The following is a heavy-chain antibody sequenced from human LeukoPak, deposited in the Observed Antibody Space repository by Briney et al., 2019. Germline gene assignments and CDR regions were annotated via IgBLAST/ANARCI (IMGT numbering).Heavy chain of an antibody. CDR1: GYTFTGYY. V-gene: IGHV1-2*02. Sequence: EASVKVSCKASGYTFTGYYMHWVRQAPGQGVEWMGWINPNSGGTNYAQKFQGRVTMTRDTSISTAYMEMSRLRSDDTAVYYCARDQDIVVVPAAMFSYYYYYGMDVWGQGTTVTVSS. CDR2: INPNSGGT. CDR3: ARDQDIVVVPAAMFSYYYYYGMDV. D-gene: IGHD2-2*01. J-gene: IGHJ6*02.